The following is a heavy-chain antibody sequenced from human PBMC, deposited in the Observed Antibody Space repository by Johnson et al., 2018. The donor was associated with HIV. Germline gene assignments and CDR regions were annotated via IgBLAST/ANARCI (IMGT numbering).Heavy chain of an antibody. CDR1: GFTFSSYG. CDR2: IAYDGSTK. D-gene: IGHD6-13*01. CDR3: AKDWAYSSSWYDEGLAFDI. J-gene: IGHJ3*02. Sequence: VQLVESGGGLVQPGGSLRLSCAASGFTFSSYGMHWVRQAPGKGLEWVAVIAYDGSTKYYADSVKGRFTISRDNSKNTLYLQMNSVRAEDTAVYYCAKDWAYSSSWYDEGLAFDIWGQGIMVTVSS. V-gene: IGHV3-30*18.